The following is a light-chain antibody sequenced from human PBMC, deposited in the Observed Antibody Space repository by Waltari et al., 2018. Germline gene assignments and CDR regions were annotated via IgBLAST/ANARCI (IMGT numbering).Light chain of an antibody. CDR3: QQRSNWQA. CDR1: QSVSSY. Sequence: EIVLTQSPATLSLSPVDRATLSCRASQSVSSYLAWYQQKPGQAPRLLIYDASNRATGIPARFSGSGSGTDFTLTISSLEPEDFAVYFCQQRSNWQAFGGGTKVEIK. V-gene: IGKV3-11*01. CDR2: DAS. J-gene: IGKJ4*01.